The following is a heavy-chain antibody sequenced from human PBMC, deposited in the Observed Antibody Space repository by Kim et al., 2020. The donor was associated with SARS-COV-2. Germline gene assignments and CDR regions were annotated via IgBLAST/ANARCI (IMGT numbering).Heavy chain of an antibody. CDR1: GGSISSGGYY. V-gene: IGHV4-31*03. D-gene: IGHD4-17*01. J-gene: IGHJ4*02. Sequence: SETLSLTCTVSGGSISSGGYYWSWIRQHPGKGLEWIGYIYYSGSTYYNPSLKSRVTISVDTSKNQFSLKLSSVTAADTAVYYCARDVGGARLDYGGIDYWGQGTLVTVSS. CDR2: IYYSGST. CDR3: ARDVGGARLDYGGIDY.